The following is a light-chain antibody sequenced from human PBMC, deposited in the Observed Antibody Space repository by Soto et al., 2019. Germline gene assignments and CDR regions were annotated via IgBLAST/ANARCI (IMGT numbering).Light chain of an antibody. Sequence: EIVLTQSPVTLSLSPGERATLSCRASQSVSSSYLAWYQQKPGQAPRLLLYGASSRATGIPDRFSGSGSGTDFTLTISRLEPEDFAVYYCQQYGSSPWTFGQGTKVEIK. CDR2: GAS. V-gene: IGKV3-20*01. CDR3: QQYGSSPWT. CDR1: QSVSSSY. J-gene: IGKJ1*01.